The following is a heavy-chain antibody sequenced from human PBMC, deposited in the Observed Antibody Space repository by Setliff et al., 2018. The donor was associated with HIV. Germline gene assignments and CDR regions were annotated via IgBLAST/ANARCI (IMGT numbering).Heavy chain of an antibody. CDR3: ARAPPMTTVVTPYFDY. CDR2: INPNSGGT. V-gene: IGHV1-2*02. CDR1: GYTFTGCY. D-gene: IGHD4-17*01. J-gene: IGHJ4*02. Sequence: ASVKVSCKASGYTFTGCYMHWVRQAPGQGLEWMGWINPNSGGTNYAQKFQGRVTMTRDTSISTAYMELSRLRSDDTAVYYCARAPPMTTVVTPYFDYWGQGTLVTVSS.